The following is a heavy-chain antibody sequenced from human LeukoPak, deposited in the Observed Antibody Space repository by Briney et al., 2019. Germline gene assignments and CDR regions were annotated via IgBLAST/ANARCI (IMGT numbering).Heavy chain of an antibody. Sequence: PSQTLSLTCAVSGGSISSGGYSWSWIRQPPGKGLEWIGEINHSGSTNYNPSLKSRVTISVDTSKNQFSLKLSSVTAADTAVYYCARVEDTIFGVVMGRAFDYWGQGTLVTVSS. CDR3: ARVEDTIFGVVMGRAFDY. CDR2: INHSGST. J-gene: IGHJ4*02. V-gene: IGHV4-30-2*01. CDR1: GGSISSGGYS. D-gene: IGHD3-3*01.